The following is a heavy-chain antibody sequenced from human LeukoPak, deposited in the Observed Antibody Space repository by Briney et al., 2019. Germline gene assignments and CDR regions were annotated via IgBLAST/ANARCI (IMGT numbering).Heavy chain of an antibody. J-gene: IGHJ4*02. CDR3: ARYSAVAEDYFDY. Sequence: SETLSLTCTVSGYSISSGYYWGWIRQPPGKGLEWIGSIYHSGSTYYNPSLKSRVTISVDTSKNQFSLKLSSVTAADTAVYCCARYSAVAEDYFDYWGQGTLVTVSS. D-gene: IGHD6-19*01. CDR2: IYHSGST. V-gene: IGHV4-38-2*02. CDR1: GYSISSGYY.